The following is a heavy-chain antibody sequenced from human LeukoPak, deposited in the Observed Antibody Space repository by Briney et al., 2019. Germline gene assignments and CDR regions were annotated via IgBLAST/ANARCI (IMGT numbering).Heavy chain of an antibody. V-gene: IGHV4-39*07. Sequence: SETLSLTCTVSGGSISSSSYYWGWIRQPPGKGLEWIGSIYYSGSTYYNPSLKSRVTISVDTSKNQFSLKLSSVTAADTAVYYCARDGGLGWELLSYNWFDPWGQGTLVTVSS. D-gene: IGHD1-26*01. J-gene: IGHJ5*02. CDR1: GGSISSSSYY. CDR2: IYYSGST. CDR3: ARDGGLGWELLSYNWFDP.